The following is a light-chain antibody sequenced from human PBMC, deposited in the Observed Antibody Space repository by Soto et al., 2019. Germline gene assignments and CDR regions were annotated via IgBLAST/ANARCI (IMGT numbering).Light chain of an antibody. J-gene: IGKJ4*01. V-gene: IGKV1-9*01. CDR1: QGISSY. CDR2: AAS. CDR3: PPLNRYLVP. Sequence: SLKERVTITCRASQGISSYLAWYQQKPGKAPKLLIYAASTLQSGVPSRFSGSGSGTDLKLTIRSLQPEDLAPHYRPPLNRYLVPFGAGTKVDIK.